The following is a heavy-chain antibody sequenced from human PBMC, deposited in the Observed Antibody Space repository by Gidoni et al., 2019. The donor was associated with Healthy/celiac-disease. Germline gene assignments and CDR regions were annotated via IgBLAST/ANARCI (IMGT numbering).Heavy chain of an antibody. V-gene: IGHV4-30-2*01. J-gene: IGHJ4*02. CDR2: IYHSGST. Sequence: QLQLQESGSGLVKPSQTLSPTCTVPGGSISSGGYSWSWIRQPPGKGLGWIGYIYHSGSTYYNPSLKSRVTISVDRSKNQFSLKLSSVTAADTAVYYCARGGERWLQFQFDYWGQGTLVTVSS. CDR3: ARGGERWLQFQFDY. CDR1: GGSISSGGYS. D-gene: IGHD5-12*01.